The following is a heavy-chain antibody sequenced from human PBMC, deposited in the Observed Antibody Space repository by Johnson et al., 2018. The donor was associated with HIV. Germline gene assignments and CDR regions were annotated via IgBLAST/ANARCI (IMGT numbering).Heavy chain of an antibody. V-gene: IGHV3-30*04. CDR3: ARQGGANDAFDI. J-gene: IGHJ3*02. Sequence: QMQLVESGGGVVQPGRSLRLSCAASGFTFSSYAMHWVRQAPGKGLEWVAVISDDGSNKYYADSLKGRFTISRDNVKKSRFLQMNSLSAGDTAVYYCARQGGANDAFDIWGQGTMVTVS. D-gene: IGHD1-26*01. CDR2: ISDDGSNK. CDR1: GFTFSSYA.